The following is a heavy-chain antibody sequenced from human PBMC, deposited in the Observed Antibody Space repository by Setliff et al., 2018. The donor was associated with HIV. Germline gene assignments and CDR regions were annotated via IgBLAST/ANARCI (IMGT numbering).Heavy chain of an antibody. CDR1: GGSINSDNYY. J-gene: IGHJ1*01. D-gene: IGHD6-19*01. V-gene: IGHV4-31*03. Sequence: SETLSLTCSVSGGSINSDNYYWGWIRQAPGKGLEWIGYIYYSGRTDYNPSLKSRVTISVDTSKNQFSLNLSSVTAADTAVYYCARGQWNSMEYFQRWGQGTLVTVSS. CDR3: ARGQWNSMEYFQR. CDR2: IYYSGRT.